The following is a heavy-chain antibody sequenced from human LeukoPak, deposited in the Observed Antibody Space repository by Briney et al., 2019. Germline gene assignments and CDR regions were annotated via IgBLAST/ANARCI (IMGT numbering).Heavy chain of an antibody. V-gene: IGHV1-2*02. CDR1: GYTFTDHY. CDR3: AQDYVTVTKFFPDAFDI. J-gene: IGHJ3*02. CDR2: INPNSGGT. Sequence: ASVKVSCKASGYTFTDHYVHWVRQAPGQGLEWMGWINPNSGGTNYAQKFQGRVTMTRDTSISTAYMELSRLRSDDTAVYYCAQDYVTVTKFFPDAFDIWGQGTMVTVSS. D-gene: IGHD4-17*01.